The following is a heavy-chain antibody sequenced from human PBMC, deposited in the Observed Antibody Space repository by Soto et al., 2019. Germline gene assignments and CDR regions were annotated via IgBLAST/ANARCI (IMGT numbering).Heavy chain of an antibody. J-gene: IGHJ6*02. CDR2: MNPNSGNT. CDR1: GYTFTSYD. V-gene: IGHV1-8*01. Sequence: ASVKVSCKASGYTFTSYDINWVRQATGQGLEWMGWMNPNSGNTGYAQKFQGRVTMTRNTSISTAYMELSSLRSEDTAVYYCARGGGDGYKFYYYYYGMDVWGQGTTVTV. CDR3: ARGGGDGYKFYYYYYGMDV. D-gene: IGHD3-16*01.